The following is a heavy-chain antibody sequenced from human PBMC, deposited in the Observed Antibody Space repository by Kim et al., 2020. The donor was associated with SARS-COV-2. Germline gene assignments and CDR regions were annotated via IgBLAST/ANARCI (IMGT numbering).Heavy chain of an antibody. CDR1: GDSISSYY. J-gene: IGHJ4*02. V-gene: IGHV4-4*07. Sequence: SETLSLTCTVSGDSISSYYWSWIRQPAGKGLEWIGLIYTSGSTNYNPSLKSRVTMSVDMSKNQFSLRLSSVTAADTVVYYCARDLSDWGQGTLVTVSS. CDR3: ARDLSD. CDR2: IYTSGST.